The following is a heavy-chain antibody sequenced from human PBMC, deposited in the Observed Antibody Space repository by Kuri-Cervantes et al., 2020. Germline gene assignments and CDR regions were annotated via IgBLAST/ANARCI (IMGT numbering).Heavy chain of an antibody. CDR2: ISYDGSNK. D-gene: IGHD6-19*01. J-gene: IGHJ4*02. V-gene: IGHV3-30*18. Sequence: GESLKISCAASGFTFSSYGMHWVRQAPGKGLEWVAVISYDGSNKYYADSVKGRFTISRDNSKNTLYLQMNSLRAEDTAVYYCAKDVHSSGRYFDHWGQGTLVTVSS. CDR1: GFTFSSYG. CDR3: AKDVHSSGRYFDH.